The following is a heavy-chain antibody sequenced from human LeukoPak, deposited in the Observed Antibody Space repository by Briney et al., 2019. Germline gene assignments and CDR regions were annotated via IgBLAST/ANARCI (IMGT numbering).Heavy chain of an antibody. CDR1: GGSLSGYY. V-gene: IGHV4-59*01. D-gene: IGHD3-10*01. Sequence: SETLSLTCSVSGGSLSGYYWSWIRRSPGKELEDIGYIHLSGSTRYNPSLTSRVTMSMDTSENQFSLKLNSVTAADTAIYYCARLGFGDLLSHYYYYMDVWGKGTTVTVSS. J-gene: IGHJ6*03. CDR2: IHLSGST. CDR3: ARLGFGDLLSHYYYYMDV.